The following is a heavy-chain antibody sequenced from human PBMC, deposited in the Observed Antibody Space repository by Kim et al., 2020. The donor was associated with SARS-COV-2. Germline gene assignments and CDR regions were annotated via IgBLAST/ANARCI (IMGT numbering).Heavy chain of an antibody. CDR3: ARGSPYSSSWYDY. D-gene: IGHD6-13*01. CDR1: GFSFSSYT. CDR2: VTSTSDYT. V-gene: IGHV3-21*01. Sequence: GGSLRLSCAASGFSFSSYTMNWVRQAPGKGLEWVSSVTSTSDYTFYADSLKGRFTISRDNAENSLYLEMNSLRADDTAVYYCARGSPYSSSWYDYWGQGTLVTVSS. J-gene: IGHJ4*02.